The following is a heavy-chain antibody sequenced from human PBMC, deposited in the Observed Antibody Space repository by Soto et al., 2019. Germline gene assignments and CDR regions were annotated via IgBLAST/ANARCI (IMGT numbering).Heavy chain of an antibody. J-gene: IGHJ6*02. V-gene: IGHV4-30-2*01. CDR2: VYHSGST. CDR1: GGSISSGGYS. Sequence: PSETLSLTCAVSGGSISSGGYSWSWIRQPPGKGLEWIGCVYHSGSTYSNPSLKSRDTISVDRSKNQFSLNLSSVTAADTAVYYCARGSGSYYYYGMDVWGQGTTVTVSS. CDR3: ARGSGSYYYYGMDV. D-gene: IGHD3-10*01.